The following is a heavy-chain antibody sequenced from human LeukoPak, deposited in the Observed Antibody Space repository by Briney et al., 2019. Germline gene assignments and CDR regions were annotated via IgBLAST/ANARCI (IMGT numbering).Heavy chain of an antibody. CDR2: NYSGGGT. V-gene: IGHV3-66*01. CDR1: GFTVSSNY. D-gene: IGHD5-24*01. Sequence: GGSLRLSCTASGFTVSSNYMSWVRQAPGKGLEWVSVNYSGGGTYYADSVKGRFTISRDNSKNTLYLQMNSLRAEDTAVYYCARGASRDGSGYWGQGTLVTVSS. CDR3: ARGASRDGSGY. J-gene: IGHJ4*02.